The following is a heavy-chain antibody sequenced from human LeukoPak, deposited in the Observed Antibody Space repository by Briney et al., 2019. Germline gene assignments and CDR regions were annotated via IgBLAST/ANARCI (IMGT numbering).Heavy chain of an antibody. Sequence: RIYTGGSTNYTPSLKSRVTMSVDTSKTQFSLKLSSVPAADTAVYYCAREYCTSRPPRFDPGGQETLVTAPS. D-gene: IGHD2-2*01. CDR2: IYTGGST. CDR3: AREYCTSRPPRFDP. V-gene: IGHV4-4*07. J-gene: IGHJ5*02.